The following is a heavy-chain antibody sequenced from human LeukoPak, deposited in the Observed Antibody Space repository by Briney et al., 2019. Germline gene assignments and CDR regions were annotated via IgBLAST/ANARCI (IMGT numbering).Heavy chain of an antibody. V-gene: IGHV3-21*01. CDR2: ISSSSYI. CDR3: ARGRDGRYFDY. D-gene: IGHD5-24*01. CDR1: GFTFRSYS. J-gene: IGHJ4*02. Sequence: GGSLRLSCAASGFTFRSYSMNWVRQAPGKGLEWVSSISSSSYIYYADSVKGRFTISRDNAKNSLYLQMNSLRAEDTAVYYCARGRDGRYFDYWGQGTLVTVSS.